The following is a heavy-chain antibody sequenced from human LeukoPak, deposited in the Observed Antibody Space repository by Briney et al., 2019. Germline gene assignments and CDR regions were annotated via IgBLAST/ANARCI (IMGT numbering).Heavy chain of an antibody. CDR1: GGSISSYY. CDR3: ARSYGAQQACDY. J-gene: IGHJ4*02. V-gene: IGHV4-59*01. D-gene: IGHD4-17*01. CDR2: IYHSGST. Sequence: SETLSLTCTVSGGSISSYYWSWIRQPPGKGLEWIGYIYHSGSTNYNPSLKSRVTISVDTSKNQFSLKLSSVTAADTAVYYCARSYGAQQACDYWGQGALVTVSS.